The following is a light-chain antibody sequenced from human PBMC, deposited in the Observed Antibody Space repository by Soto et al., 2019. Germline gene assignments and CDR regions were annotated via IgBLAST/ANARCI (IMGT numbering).Light chain of an antibody. CDR2: KNN. Sequence: QSVLTQPPSASGTPGQRVTISCSGSSSNIGTNYVYWYQQLPGTAPKLLIYKNNQRPSGVPDRFSGSKSGTSASLALSGLRSEDEADYYCAAWDDSLSGQWVFGGGTKLTVL. CDR3: AAWDDSLSGQWV. J-gene: IGLJ3*02. V-gene: IGLV1-47*01. CDR1: SSNIGTNY.